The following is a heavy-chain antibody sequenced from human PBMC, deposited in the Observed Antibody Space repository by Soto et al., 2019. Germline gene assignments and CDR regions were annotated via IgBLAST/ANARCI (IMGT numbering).Heavy chain of an antibody. D-gene: IGHD3-3*01. J-gene: IGHJ6*02. Sequence: ASVKVSCEASGYTFSAHRIHRVRQAPGQGLEWMGWINPNNVGGTHYAQKFQGGVTMTRDTSTSTAYMELSSLRSDDTAVYYCARVVVVPDHYYGVDVWGQGTAVTVSS. CDR1: GYTFSAHR. CDR3: ARVVVVPDHYYGVDV. CDR2: INPNNVGGT. V-gene: IGHV1-2*02.